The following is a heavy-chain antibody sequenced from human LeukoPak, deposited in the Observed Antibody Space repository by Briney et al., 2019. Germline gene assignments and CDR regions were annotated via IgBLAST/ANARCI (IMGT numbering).Heavy chain of an antibody. CDR3: ARETIGGRQFDY. Sequence: GGSLRLSCAASGFTFSSYAMHWVRQAPGKGLEWVAVISYDGSNKYYADSVKGRFTISRDNSKNTLYLQMNSLRAEDTAVYYCARETIGGRQFDYWGQGTLVTVSS. CDR2: ISYDGSNK. V-gene: IGHV3-30*04. J-gene: IGHJ4*02. CDR1: GFTFSSYA. D-gene: IGHD3-16*01.